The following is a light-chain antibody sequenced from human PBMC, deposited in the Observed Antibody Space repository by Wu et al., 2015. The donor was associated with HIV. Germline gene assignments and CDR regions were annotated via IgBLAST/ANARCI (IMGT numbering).Light chain of an antibody. CDR2: KAS. V-gene: IGKV1-5*03. CDR1: QNVGSW. Sequence: DIQMTQSPSTLSASVGDRVTITCRASQNVGSWLAWYQQKPGKAPNLLIYKASTLEDGVPSKFSGSGSGTEFTLTISGLQPDDLATYYCHQYSSYSSYSFGQGDPGWRSN. J-gene: IGKJ2*03. CDR3: HQYSSYSSYS.